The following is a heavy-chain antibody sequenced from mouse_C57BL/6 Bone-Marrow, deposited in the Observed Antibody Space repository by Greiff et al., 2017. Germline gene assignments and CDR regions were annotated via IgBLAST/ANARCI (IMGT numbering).Heavy chain of an antibody. CDR3: AKRYYGSSRDY. Sequence: QVQLKQSGPGLVQPSQSLSITCTVSGFSLTSYGVHWVRQSPGKGLEWLGVIWRGGSTDYNAAFMSRLNITKDNSKSQVFFKMNSLQADDTAIYYCAKRYYGSSRDYWGQGTSVTVSS. J-gene: IGHJ4*01. D-gene: IGHD1-1*01. V-gene: IGHV2-5*01. CDR1: GFSLTSYG. CDR2: IWRGGST.